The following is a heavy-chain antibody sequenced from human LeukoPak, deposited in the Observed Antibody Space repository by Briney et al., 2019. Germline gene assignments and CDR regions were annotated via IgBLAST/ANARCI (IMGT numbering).Heavy chain of an antibody. V-gene: IGHV4-38-2*02. Sequence: PSETLSLTCTVSGYSISSGYYWGWIRQPPGKGPEWIGSIYHSGSTYYNPSLKSRVTISVDTSKNQFSLKLSSVTAAETAVYCCARELTTVSTSPNGYFDLWGRGTLVTASS. J-gene: IGHJ2*01. D-gene: IGHD4-17*01. CDR1: GYSISSGYY. CDR3: ARELTTVSTSPNGYFDL. CDR2: IYHSGST.